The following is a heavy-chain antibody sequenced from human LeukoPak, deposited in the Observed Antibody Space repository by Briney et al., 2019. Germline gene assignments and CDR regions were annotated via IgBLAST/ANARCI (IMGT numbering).Heavy chain of an antibody. D-gene: IGHD1-14*01. CDR3: ARLSTLTPDRRLYYFDY. CDR2: TYYSGST. CDR1: GGSISSRSSY. J-gene: IGHJ4*02. Sequence: SETLSLTCTVSGGSISSRSSYWGWIRQPPGKGMEWIGSTYYSGSTYYNPSLKSRVTISVDTSKNQFSLKLSSVTAADTAVYYCARLSTLTPDRRLYYFDYWGQGTLVTVSS. V-gene: IGHV4-39*01.